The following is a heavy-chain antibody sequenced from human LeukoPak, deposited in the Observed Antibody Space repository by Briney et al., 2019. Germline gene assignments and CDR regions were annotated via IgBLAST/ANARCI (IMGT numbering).Heavy chain of an antibody. CDR1: GFTFSTYS. CDR2: TSTGSAVI. D-gene: IGHD2-15*01. CDR3: ARDVGYCSGGSCYRWFGS. V-gene: IGHV3-48*01. Sequence: GGSLRVSCAASGFTFSTYSMSWVRQAPGKGLGWVSYTSTGSAVIYYADSVKGRFTISRDDARNSVSLKMNSLRADDTAVYYCARDVGYCSGGSCYRWFGSWGNAAIVTVSS. J-gene: IGHJ5*01.